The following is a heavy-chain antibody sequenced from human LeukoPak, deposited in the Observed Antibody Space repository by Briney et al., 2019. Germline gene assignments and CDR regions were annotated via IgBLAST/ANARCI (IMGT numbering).Heavy chain of an antibody. CDR1: GFTFSSYA. J-gene: IGHJ4*02. V-gene: IGHV3-23*01. D-gene: IGHD4-17*01. CDR2: ISGSGGST. Sequence: PGGSLRLSCAASGFTFSSYAMSWVRQAPGKGLEWVSAISGSGGSTYYADSVKGRFTISRDNAKNSLYLQMNSLRAEDTAVYYCARRHMTTVSNFDYWGQGTLVTVSS. CDR3: ARRHMTTVSNFDY.